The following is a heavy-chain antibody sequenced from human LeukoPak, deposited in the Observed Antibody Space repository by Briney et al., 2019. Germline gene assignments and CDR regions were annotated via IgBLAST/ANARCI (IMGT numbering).Heavy chain of an antibody. CDR2: IIPILGIA. V-gene: IGHV1-69*04. D-gene: IGHD2-2*01. Sequence: SVKVSCKASGGTFSSYAISWVRQAPGQGLEWMGRIIPILGIANYAQKFQRRVTITADKSTSTAYMELSSLRSEDTAVYYCASSSTTPGNWFDPWGQGTLVTVSS. J-gene: IGHJ5*02. CDR3: ASSSTTPGNWFDP. CDR1: GGTFSSYA.